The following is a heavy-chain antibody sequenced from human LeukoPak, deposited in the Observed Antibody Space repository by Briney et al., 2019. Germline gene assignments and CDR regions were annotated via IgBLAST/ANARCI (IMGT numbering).Heavy chain of an antibody. Sequence: SETLSLTCTVSGGSISGSSYYWSWIRQPPGKGLEWIGEINHSGSTNYIPSLKSRVTISGDTSKNQFSLRLSSVTAADTAVYYCARWGPSAFDMWGQGTKVTVSS. V-gene: IGHV4-39*07. D-gene: IGHD3-16*01. J-gene: IGHJ3*02. CDR1: GGSISGSSYY. CDR2: INHSGST. CDR3: ARWGPSAFDM.